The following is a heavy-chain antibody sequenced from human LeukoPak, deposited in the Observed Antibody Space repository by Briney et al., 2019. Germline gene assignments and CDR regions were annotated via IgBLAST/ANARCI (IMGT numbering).Heavy chain of an antibody. CDR2: ISSSSSYI. Sequence: GRSLRLSCAASGFTFSSHSMNCVRQAPGKWLEWVSSISSSSSYIYYADSVTGRFTISRDNAKNSLYLQMNSLRAEDTAVYYCARDGLVDDSSSWGQGTLVTVSS. CDR1: GFTFSSHS. J-gene: IGHJ5*02. CDR3: ARDGLVDDSSS. D-gene: IGHD3-22*01. V-gene: IGHV3-21*01.